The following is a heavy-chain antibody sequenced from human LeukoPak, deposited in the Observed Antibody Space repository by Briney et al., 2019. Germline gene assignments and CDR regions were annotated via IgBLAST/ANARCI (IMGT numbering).Heavy chain of an antibody. D-gene: IGHD3-22*01. CDR1: GYTFTCYY. J-gene: IGHJ4*02. CDR3: ASENYYDSSGFVY. V-gene: IGHV1-2*02. Sequence: ASVKVSCKASGYTFTCYYMHWVRQAPGQGLEWMGWINPNSGGTNYAQNFQGRVTMTRDTSITTAYMELSRLRSDDTAVYFCASENYYDSSGFVYWGQGTLVTVSS. CDR2: INPNSGGT.